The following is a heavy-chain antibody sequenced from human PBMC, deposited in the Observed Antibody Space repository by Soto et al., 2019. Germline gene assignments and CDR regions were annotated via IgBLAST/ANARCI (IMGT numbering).Heavy chain of an antibody. CDR1: GFTFSSYG. CDR2: ISYDGSNK. D-gene: IGHD2-21*02. Sequence: QVQLVESGGGVVQPGRSLRLSCAASGFTFSSYGMHWVRQAPGKGLEWVAVISYDGSNKYYADSVKGRFTISRDNSKNTLYLQMSSLGAEDTAVYYCAKDQGGNSGYWGQGTLVTVSS. CDR3: AKDQGGNSGY. V-gene: IGHV3-30*18. J-gene: IGHJ4*02.